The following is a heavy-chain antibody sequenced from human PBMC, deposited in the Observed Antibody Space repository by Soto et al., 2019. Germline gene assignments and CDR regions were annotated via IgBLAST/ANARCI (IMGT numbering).Heavy chain of an antibody. Sequence: SVKVSCKASGGTFSSYAISWVRQAPGQGLEWMGGIIPIFGTANYAQKFQGRVTITADESTSTAYMELSSLRSEDTAVYYCARDGPQGGSENFDYWGQGTLVTVSS. CDR3: ARDGPQGGSENFDY. V-gene: IGHV1-69*13. CDR2: IIPIFGTA. J-gene: IGHJ4*02. CDR1: GGTFSSYA.